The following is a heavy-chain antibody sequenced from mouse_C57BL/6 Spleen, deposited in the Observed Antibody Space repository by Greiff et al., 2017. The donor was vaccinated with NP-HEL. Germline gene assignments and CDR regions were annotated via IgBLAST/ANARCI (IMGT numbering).Heavy chain of an antibody. CDR2: INPSTGGT. Sequence: VQLQQSGPELVKPGASVKISCKASGYSFTGYYMNWVMQSPEKSLEWIGEINPSTGGTTYNQKFKAKATLTVDKSSSTAYMQLKSLTSEDSAVYYCARGGYYGSSSYFDYWGQGTTLTVSS. J-gene: IGHJ2*01. CDR3: ARGGYYGSSSYFDY. CDR1: GYSFTGYY. D-gene: IGHD1-1*01. V-gene: IGHV1-42*01.